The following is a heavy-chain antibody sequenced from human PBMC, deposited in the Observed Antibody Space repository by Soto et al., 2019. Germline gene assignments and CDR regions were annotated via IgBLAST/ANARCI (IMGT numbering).Heavy chain of an antibody. Sequence: QVQLVESGGGVVQPGRSLRLSCAASGFTFSSYGMHWVRQAPGKGLEWVAVISYDGSNKYYADSVKGRFTISRDNSNNTLYLQMNSLRAEDSAVYYVAKYGGGVQHIAAAGTYVWYYFDYWGQGTLVTVSS. CDR1: GFTFSSYG. V-gene: IGHV3-30*18. CDR2: ISYDGSNK. CDR3: AKYGGGVQHIAAAGTYVWYYFDY. J-gene: IGHJ4*02. D-gene: IGHD6-13*01.